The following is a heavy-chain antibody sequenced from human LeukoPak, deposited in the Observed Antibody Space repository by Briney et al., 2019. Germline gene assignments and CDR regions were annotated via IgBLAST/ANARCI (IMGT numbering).Heavy chain of an antibody. Sequence: GGSLRLSCAASGFTVSSNYMSWVRQAPGKGLEWVSVIYSGGSTYYADSVKGRFTISRDNSKNTLYLQMNSLRAEDTAVYYCAGVVELQMVHYYYYMDVWGKGTTVTISS. CDR1: GFTVSSNY. CDR2: IYSGGST. D-gene: IGHD1-26*01. V-gene: IGHV3-53*01. J-gene: IGHJ6*03. CDR3: AGVVELQMVHYYYYMDV.